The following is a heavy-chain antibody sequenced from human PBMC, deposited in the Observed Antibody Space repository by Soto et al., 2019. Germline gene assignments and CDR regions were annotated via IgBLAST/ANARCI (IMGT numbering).Heavy chain of an antibody. Sequence: GGSLRLSCAASGFTFSSYAMSWVRQAPGKGLEWVSAISGSGGSTYYADSVKGRFTISRDNSKNTLYLQMNSLRAEDTAVYYCAKEAPGGGWYFGPPNTLSDYWGQGTLVTVSS. CDR3: AKEAPGGGWYFGPPNTLSDY. CDR2: ISGSGGST. CDR1: GFTFSSYA. D-gene: IGHD6-19*01. V-gene: IGHV3-23*01. J-gene: IGHJ4*02.